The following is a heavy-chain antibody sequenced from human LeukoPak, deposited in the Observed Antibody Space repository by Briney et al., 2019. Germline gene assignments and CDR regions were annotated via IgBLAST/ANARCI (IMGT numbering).Heavy chain of an antibody. CDR3: AREGRLLRFGESTADAFDI. CDR2: IYYSGST. J-gene: IGHJ3*02. V-gene: IGHV4-59*01. CDR1: GGSISSYY. Sequence: PSETLSLTCTVSGGSISSYYWSWIRQPPGKGLEWIGYIYYSGSTNYNPSLKSRVTISVDTSKNQFSLKLSSVTAADTAVYYCAREGRLLRFGESTADAFDIWGQGTMVTVSS. D-gene: IGHD3-10*01.